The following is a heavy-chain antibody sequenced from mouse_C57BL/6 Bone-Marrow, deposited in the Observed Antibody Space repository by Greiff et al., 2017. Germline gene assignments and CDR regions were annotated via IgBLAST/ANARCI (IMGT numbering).Heavy chain of an antibody. V-gene: IGHV5-4*03. CDR1: GFTFSSYA. J-gene: IGHJ3*01. CDR2: ISDGGSYT. Sequence: EVNVVESGGGLVKPGGSLKLSCAASGFTFSSYAMSWVRQTPEKRLEWVATISDGGSYTYYPDNVKGRFTISRDNAKNNLYLQMSHLKSEDTAMYYCARARDGYSFAYWGQGSLVTVSA. D-gene: IGHD2-3*01. CDR3: ARARDGYSFAY.